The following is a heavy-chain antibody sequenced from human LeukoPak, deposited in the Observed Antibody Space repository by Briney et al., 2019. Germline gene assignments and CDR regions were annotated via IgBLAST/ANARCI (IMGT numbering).Heavy chain of an antibody. Sequence: SETLSLTCTVSGGSISSYYWNWIRQPPGKGLEWIGYIYYSGSTNYNPSLKSRVTISVDTSKNQFSLKLSSVTAADTAVHYCARGASSWSKSGDWFAPGGRGPLVTVSS. V-gene: IGHV4-59*01. J-gene: IGHJ5*02. D-gene: IGHD6-13*01. CDR2: IYYSGST. CDR1: GGSISSYY. CDR3: ARGASSWSKSGDWFAP.